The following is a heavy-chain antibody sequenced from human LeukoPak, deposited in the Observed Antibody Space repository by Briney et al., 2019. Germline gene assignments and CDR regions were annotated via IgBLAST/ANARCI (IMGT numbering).Heavy chain of an antibody. CDR2: IWSDGSNK. V-gene: IGHV3-33*01. D-gene: IGHD3-10*01. Sequence: GGSLRLSCAASGFTFSDYGIHWVRRAPGKGLEGVAGIWSDGSNKYYADSVKGRFTISRDNSRKTLYLQMNSLRVEDTAVYYCVRASGSFDYWGQGTLVTVSS. CDR1: GFTFSDYG. CDR3: VRASGSFDY. J-gene: IGHJ4*02.